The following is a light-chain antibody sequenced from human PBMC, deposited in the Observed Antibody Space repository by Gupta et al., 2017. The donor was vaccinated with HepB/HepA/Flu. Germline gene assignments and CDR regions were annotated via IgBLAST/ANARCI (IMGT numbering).Light chain of an antibody. CDR1: SGHSNSA. Sequence: QLVLTQSPSASASLGASFKLTCPVSSGHSNSAIAWHQQQPGKGPQYLMKVNSDGSHITGDGIPDRFSGSSAGAERYLTISRLQAEDEAYYFCQSWVAGSGWVFGGGTKLTVL. CDR2: VNSDGSH. J-gene: IGLJ3*02. CDR3: QSWVAGSGWV. V-gene: IGLV4-69*01.